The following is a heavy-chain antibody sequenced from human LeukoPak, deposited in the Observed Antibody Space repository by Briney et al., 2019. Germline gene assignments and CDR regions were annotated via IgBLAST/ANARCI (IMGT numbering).Heavy chain of an antibody. J-gene: IGHJ3*02. CDR2: MNPNSGNT. CDR3: ARVPNGRVLLFGELLFPTGDSFYI. Sequence: AASVNVSCKASGYTFTSYDINWVRQATGQGLEWMGWMNPNSGNTGYAQKFQGRVTMTRNTSISTAYMELSSLRSEDTAVYYCARVPNGRVLLFGELLFPTGDSFYILGQGTMVHGSS. V-gene: IGHV1-8*01. D-gene: IGHD3-10*01. CDR1: GYTFTSYD.